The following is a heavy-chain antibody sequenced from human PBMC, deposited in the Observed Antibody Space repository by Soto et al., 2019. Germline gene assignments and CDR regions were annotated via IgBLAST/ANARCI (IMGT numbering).Heavy chain of an antibody. CDR2: IYYSGST. CDR1: GGSISSGGYY. J-gene: IGHJ4*02. D-gene: IGHD4-17*01. Sequence: QVQLQESGPGLVKPSQTLSLTCTVSGGSISSGGYYWSWIRQHPGKGLEWIGYIYYSGSTYYNPSLKSRVTISVDTSKNQSSLKLSSVTAADTAVYYWARVDPGGYGDYVFDYWGQGTLVTVSS. V-gene: IGHV4-31*03. CDR3: ARVDPGGYGDYVFDY.